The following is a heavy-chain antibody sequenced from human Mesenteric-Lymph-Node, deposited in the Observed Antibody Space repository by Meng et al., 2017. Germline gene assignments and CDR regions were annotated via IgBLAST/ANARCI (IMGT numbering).Heavy chain of an antibody. J-gene: IGHJ4*02. D-gene: IGHD3-22*01. CDR1: GFTFSSYS. V-gene: IGHV3-21*04. Sequence: GESLKISCAASGFTFSSYSMNWVRQAPGKGLEWVSCISSSSSLVYYADSVKGRFTISRDNAKNSLYLQMNSLRDEDTAVYYCARGPSHYYDTSGRYGYFDSWGQGTLVTVSS. CDR3: ARGPSHYYDTSGRYGYFDS. CDR2: ISSSSSLV.